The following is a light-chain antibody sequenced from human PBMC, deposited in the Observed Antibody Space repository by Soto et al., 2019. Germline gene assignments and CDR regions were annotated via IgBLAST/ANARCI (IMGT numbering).Light chain of an antibody. CDR1: SSNIGSNN. J-gene: IGLJ2*01. Sequence: SVLTQPPSASGTPGQRVTISCSGSSSNIGSNNVNWYQQLPGTAPKLLIYYNNQRPSGVPDRFSGSKSGTSASLAISGLQSEDEADYYCAAWDVTLNGPVFGGGTQLTVL. V-gene: IGLV1-44*01. CDR3: AAWDVTLNGPV. CDR2: YNN.